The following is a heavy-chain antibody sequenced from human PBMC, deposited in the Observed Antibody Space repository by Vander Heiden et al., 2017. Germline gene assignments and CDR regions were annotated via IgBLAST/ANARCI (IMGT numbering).Heavy chain of an antibody. J-gene: IGHJ4*02. CDR2: TRPKGSER. CDR3: AMGKGWTDY. Sequence: EVQLVESGGGLVKPGGSLRLPCAASGFALGAYWMSWARQDPGRGLDWVANTRPKGSERYYADSVRGPFTISRDNAENVLSLQINGLRAEDTALYYCAMGKGWTDYWGQGTLVTVSS. CDR1: GFALGAYW. V-gene: IGHV3-7*03. D-gene: IGHD2-15*01.